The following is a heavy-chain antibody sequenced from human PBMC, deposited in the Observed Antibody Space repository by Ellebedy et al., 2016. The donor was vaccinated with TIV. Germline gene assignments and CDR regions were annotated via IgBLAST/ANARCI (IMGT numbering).Heavy chain of an antibody. V-gene: IGHV4-59*08. D-gene: IGHD7-27*01. CDR1: GGSISSYY. J-gene: IGHJ4*02. CDR3: ARVSLGISDY. Sequence: MPSETLSLTCTVSGGSISSYYWSRIRQPPGKGLEWIGSIYYSGSTYYHPSLKSRVTISVDTSKNQFSLKLSSVTAADTAVYYCARVSLGISDYWGQGTLVTVSS. CDR2: IYYSGST.